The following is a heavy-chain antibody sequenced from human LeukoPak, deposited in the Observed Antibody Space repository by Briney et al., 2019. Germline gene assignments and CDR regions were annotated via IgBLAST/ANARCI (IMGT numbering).Heavy chain of an antibody. J-gene: IGHJ4*02. D-gene: IGHD1-26*01. CDR3: ARLLGGAYSGSYQIDY. Sequence: SETLSLTCTVSGGSISSGDYYWSWIRQPPGKGLEWIGYIYYSGSTYYNPSLKSRVTISVDMSKNQFSLKLSSVTAADTAVYYCARLLGGAYSGSYQIDYWGQGTLVTVSS. CDR2: IYYSGST. CDR1: GGSISSGDYY. V-gene: IGHV4-30-4*01.